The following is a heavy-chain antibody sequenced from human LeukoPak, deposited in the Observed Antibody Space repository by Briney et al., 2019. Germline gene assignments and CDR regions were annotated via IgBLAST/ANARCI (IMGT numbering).Heavy chain of an antibody. CDR1: GFTFSSYA. J-gene: IGHJ4*02. CDR3: ASPPYYDSSGYFDY. V-gene: IGHV3-30-3*01. CDR2: ISYDGSNK. D-gene: IGHD3-22*01. Sequence: PGGSLRLSCAASGFTFSSYAMHWVRQAPGKGLEWVAVISYDGSNKYYADSVKGRFTISRDNSKNTLYLQMNSLRAEDTAVYYCASPPYYDSSGYFDYWDQGTLVTVSS.